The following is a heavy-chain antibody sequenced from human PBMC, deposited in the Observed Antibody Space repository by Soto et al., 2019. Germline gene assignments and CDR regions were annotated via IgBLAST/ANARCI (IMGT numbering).Heavy chain of an antibody. CDR2: IYYSGST. CDR1: GGSISSSSYY. J-gene: IGHJ4*02. V-gene: IGHV4-39*01. CDR3: ARHYLHPDLLWFGEPYFDY. Sequence: SETLSLTCTVSGGSISSSSYYWGWIRQPPGKGLEWIGSIYYSGSTYYNPSLKSRVTISVDTSKNQFSLKLISVTAADTAVYYCARHYLHPDLLWFGEPYFDYWGQGTLVTVSS. D-gene: IGHD3-10*01.